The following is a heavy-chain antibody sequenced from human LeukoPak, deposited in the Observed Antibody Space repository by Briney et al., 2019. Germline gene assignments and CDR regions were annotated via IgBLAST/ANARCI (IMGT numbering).Heavy chain of an antibody. CDR2: ISYDGSNK. Sequence: PGGSLRLSCAASGFTFSSYGMHWVRQAPGKGLEWVAVISYDGSNKYYADSVKGRFTISRDNSKNTLYLQMNSLRAEDTAVYYCTRGVPATISGWYFDLWGRGTLVTVSS. V-gene: IGHV3-30*03. D-gene: IGHD3-9*01. J-gene: IGHJ2*01. CDR3: TRGVPATISGWYFDL. CDR1: GFTFSSYG.